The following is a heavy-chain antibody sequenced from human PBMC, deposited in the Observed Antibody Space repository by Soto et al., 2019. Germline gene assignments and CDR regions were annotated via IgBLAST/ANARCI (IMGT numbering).Heavy chain of an antibody. J-gene: IGHJ5*02. V-gene: IGHV1-69*17. Sequence: QVQLVQSGAEVKKPGSSVMVSCKASGGTSRSLSITWVRQAPGQGLEWMGGIIPLFGIPNYPQKFQGRLTIAEDKSTGTAYLELSSLRSEDTAVYYCARDTHSAGGWFDTWGRGTLVTVSS. CDR2: IIPLFGIP. CDR3: ARDTHSAGGWFDT. D-gene: IGHD2-15*01. CDR1: GGTSRSLS.